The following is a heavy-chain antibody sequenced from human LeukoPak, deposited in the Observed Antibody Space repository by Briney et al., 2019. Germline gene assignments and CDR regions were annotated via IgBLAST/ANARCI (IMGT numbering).Heavy chain of an antibody. J-gene: IGHJ2*01. CDR3: AREDYDFSGRSWFFVL. CDR1: GGSISGYY. D-gene: IGHD3-22*01. Sequence: SETLSLTCTVSGGSISGYYWSWIRQPAGKGLEWIGRIYSSGSTIYNPSLKSRVTMSLDTSKSQFSLRLRSLTAADTAVYYCAREDYDFSGRSWFFVLWGRGTLVTVSS. CDR2: IYSSGST. V-gene: IGHV4-4*07.